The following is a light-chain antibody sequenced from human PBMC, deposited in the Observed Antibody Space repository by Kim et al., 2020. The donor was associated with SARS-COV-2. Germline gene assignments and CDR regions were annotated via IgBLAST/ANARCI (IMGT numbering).Light chain of an antibody. Sequence: GQRVTISGSGSTPNIGNTYVGWYQQLPGTAPKLLIYRNYQRPSGVPDRFSGSKSGTSASLAISGLRSEDEADYYCAAWDDSLSGVVFGGGTQLTVL. CDR3: AAWDDSLSGVV. V-gene: IGLV1-47*01. CDR1: TPNIGNTY. CDR2: RNY. J-gene: IGLJ2*01.